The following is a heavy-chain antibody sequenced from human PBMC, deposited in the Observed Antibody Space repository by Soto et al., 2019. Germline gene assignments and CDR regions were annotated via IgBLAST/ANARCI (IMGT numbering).Heavy chain of an antibody. D-gene: IGHD2-15*01. CDR3: ARVRVVVDANAFDI. Sequence: VGSLRLSCAASGFTFSSYWMHWVRQAPGKGLVWVSRINSDGSSTSYADSVKGRFTISRDNAKNTLYLQMNSLRAEDTAVYYCARVRVVVDANAFDIWGQGTMVTVSS. J-gene: IGHJ3*02. V-gene: IGHV3-74*01. CDR2: INSDGSST. CDR1: GFTFSSYW.